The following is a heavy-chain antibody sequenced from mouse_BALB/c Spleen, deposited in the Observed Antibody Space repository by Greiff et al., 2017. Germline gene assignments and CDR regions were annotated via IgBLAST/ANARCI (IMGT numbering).Heavy chain of an antibody. V-gene: IGHV1-14*01. Sequence: EVQLQQSGPELVKPGASVKMSCKASGYTFTSYVMHWVKQKPGQGLEWIGYINPYNDGTNYNEKFKGKATLTSDKSSSTAYMELSSLTSEDSAVYYCARSGLREYRGQGTPPTVSP. J-gene: IGHJ2*01. CDR3: ARSGLREY. D-gene: IGHD2-4*01. CDR2: INPYNDGT. CDR1: GYTFTSYV.